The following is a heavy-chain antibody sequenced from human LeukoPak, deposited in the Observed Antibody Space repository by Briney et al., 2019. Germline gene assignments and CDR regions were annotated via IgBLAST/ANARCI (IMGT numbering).Heavy chain of an antibody. D-gene: IGHD3-3*01. CDR1: GYTFTGYY. V-gene: IGHV1-2*02. J-gene: IGHJ4*02. CDR2: INPNSGGT. CDR3: ARGGITIFGVVIMRQFDY. Sequence: ASVKVSCKASGYTFTGYYMHWVRQAPGQGLEWMGWINPNSGGTNYAQKFQGRVTMTRDTSISTAYMELSRLRSDDTAVYYCARGGITIFGVVIMRQFDYWGQGTLVTVSS.